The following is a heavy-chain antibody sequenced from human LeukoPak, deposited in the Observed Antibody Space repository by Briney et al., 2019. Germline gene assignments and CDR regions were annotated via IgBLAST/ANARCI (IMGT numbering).Heavy chain of an antibody. CDR1: GGSISSSNW. J-gene: IGHJ4*02. CDR2: IYHSGST. V-gene: IGHV4-4*02. D-gene: IGHD3-10*01. CDR3: ARDPNYGSGSYYRGIFDY. Sequence: SGTLSLTCAVSGGSISSSNWWSWVRQPPGKGLEWIGEIYHSGSTNYNPSLKSRVTISVDTSKNQFSLKLSSVTAADTAVYYCARDPNYGSGSYYRGIFDYWGQGTLVTVSS.